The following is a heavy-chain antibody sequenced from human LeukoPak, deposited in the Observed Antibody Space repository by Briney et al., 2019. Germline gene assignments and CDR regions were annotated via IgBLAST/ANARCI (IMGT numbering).Heavy chain of an antibody. CDR1: GFTFSSYG. Sequence: PGGSLRLSCAASGFTFSSYGMHWVRQAPGKGLEWVAVISYDGSNKYYADSVKGRFTISRDNSKNTLYLQMNSLRAEDTAVYYCAKDTVGLLASDYWGQGTLVTVSS. CDR3: AKDTVGLLASDY. CDR2: ISYDGSNK. J-gene: IGHJ4*02. D-gene: IGHD4-17*01. V-gene: IGHV3-30*18.